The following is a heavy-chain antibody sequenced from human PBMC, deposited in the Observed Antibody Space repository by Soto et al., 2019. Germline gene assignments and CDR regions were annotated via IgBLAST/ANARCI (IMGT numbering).Heavy chain of an antibody. CDR3: ARLVYSSGWPYYYYYGMDV. D-gene: IGHD6-19*01. Sequence: QLQLQESGPGLVKPSETLSLTCTVSGGSISSSSYYWGWIRQPPGKGLEWIGSIYYSGSTYYNPFLKRRVAISVDTSKNRFSLKLSSVTAADTAVYYCARLVYSSGWPYYYYYGMDVWGQGTTVTVSS. CDR2: IYYSGST. CDR1: GGSISSSSYY. J-gene: IGHJ6*02. V-gene: IGHV4-39*01.